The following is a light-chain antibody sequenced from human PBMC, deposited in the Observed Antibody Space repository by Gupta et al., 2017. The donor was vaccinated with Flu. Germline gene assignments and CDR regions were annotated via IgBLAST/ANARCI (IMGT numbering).Light chain of an antibody. V-gene: IGLV1-44*01. CDR3: AAWDDSRNGWV. CDR2: ITD. CDR1: NSNIGINT. Sequence: SVLTQPPSASGPPGQRVTISCSGSNSNIGINTVNWYQQLPGTAPKLLIYITDQRPSAVPDRFSGSKSGASASLAISGLQAEDEADYYCAAWDDSRNGWVFGGGTKLTVL. J-gene: IGLJ3*02.